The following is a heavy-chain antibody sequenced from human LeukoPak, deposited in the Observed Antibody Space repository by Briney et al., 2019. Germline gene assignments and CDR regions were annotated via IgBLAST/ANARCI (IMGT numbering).Heavy chain of an antibody. CDR1: GYNFTSYW. J-gene: IGHJ4*02. V-gene: IGHV5-51*01. Sequence: GESLKISCKGSGYNFTSYWIGWVRQMPGKGLEWMGIIYPGDSDTRYSPSFQVQVTISADKSISTAYLQWSSLKASDTAMYYCARYTSSGWLYFDYWGQGTLVTVSS. CDR2: IYPGDSDT. CDR3: ARYTSSGWLYFDY. D-gene: IGHD6-19*01.